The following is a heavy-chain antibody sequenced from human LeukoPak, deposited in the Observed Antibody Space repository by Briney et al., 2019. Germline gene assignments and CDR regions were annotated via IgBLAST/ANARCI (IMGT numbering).Heavy chain of an antibody. CDR3: ASRATVANIYFDS. D-gene: IGHD5-12*01. J-gene: IGHJ4*02. CDR1: GYLINSGYC. CDR2: IYSTGDT. V-gene: IGHV4-38-2*02. Sequence: SETLSLTCSVSGYLINSGYCWGWFRQSPGKGLEWIGSIYSTGDTYDKRSLKRRVSISVDSSKNQFSLKLRSVTAADTAVYYCASRATVANIYFDSWGQGNLLTVSS.